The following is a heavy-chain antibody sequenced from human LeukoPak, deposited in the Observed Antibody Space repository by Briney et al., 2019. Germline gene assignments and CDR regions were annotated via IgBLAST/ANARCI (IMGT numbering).Heavy chain of an antibody. D-gene: IGHD3-10*01. CDR1: GGSISSGGYS. CDR2: IYHSGST. CDR3: ARVVRGVIGY. Sequence: SETLSLTCAVSGGSISSGGYSWSWIRQPPGKGLEWIGYIYHSGSTYYNPSLKSRVTISVDRSKNQFSLKLSSVTAADTAVYYCARVVRGVIGYWGQGTLVTVSS. V-gene: IGHV4-30-2*01. J-gene: IGHJ4*02.